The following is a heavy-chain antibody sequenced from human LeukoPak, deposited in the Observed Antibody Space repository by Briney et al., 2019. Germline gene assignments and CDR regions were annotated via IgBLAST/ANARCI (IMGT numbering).Heavy chain of an antibody. Sequence: GASVKVSXKASGYTFTSYGISWVRQAPGQGLEWMGWISAYNGNTNYAQKLQGRVTMTTDTSTSTAYMELRSLRSDDTAVYHCARDRYYDSSYYFDYWGQGTLVTVSS. D-gene: IGHD3-22*01. V-gene: IGHV1-18*01. CDR3: ARDRYYDSSYYFDY. J-gene: IGHJ4*02. CDR2: ISAYNGNT. CDR1: GYTFTSYG.